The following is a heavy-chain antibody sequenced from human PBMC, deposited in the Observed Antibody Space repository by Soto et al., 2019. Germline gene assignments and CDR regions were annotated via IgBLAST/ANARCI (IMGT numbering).Heavy chain of an antibody. J-gene: IGHJ6*02. V-gene: IGHV3-23*01. CDR1: GFTFSSCA. Sequence: GGSLRLSCAASGFTFSSCAMGWVRQAPGKGLEWVSDIIDSGVSTYYADSVKGIFTISGDNSKNTLYLQMNSLRVEDTAMYYCVRENYFYGMDVWGQGTAVTVSS. CDR3: VRENYFYGMDV. CDR2: IIDSGVST.